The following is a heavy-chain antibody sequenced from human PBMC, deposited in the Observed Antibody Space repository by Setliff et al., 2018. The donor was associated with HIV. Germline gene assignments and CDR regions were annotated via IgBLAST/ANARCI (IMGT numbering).Heavy chain of an antibody. Sequence: SETLSLTCSVSGDSFSSGTYYWGWIRQPPGKGLEWIGSVYYSGNYNYDPSLKSRVTISVDTSKNQFSLKLNSVTAADTAVYFCARVLPRMAASSRGGFFDYWGQGNLVTVSS. V-gene: IGHV4-39*07. CDR3: ARVLPRMAASSRGGFFDY. D-gene: IGHD6-6*01. J-gene: IGHJ4*02. CDR2: VYYSGNY. CDR1: GDSFSSGTYY.